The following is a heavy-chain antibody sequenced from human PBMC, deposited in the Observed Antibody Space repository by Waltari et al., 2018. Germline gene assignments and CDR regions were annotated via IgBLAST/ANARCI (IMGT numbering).Heavy chain of an antibody. CDR3: TRLFGGSVWEAFDI. J-gene: IGHJ3*02. Sequence: QVQLLESGPGLVRPSETLSPTCAVSGYSISSCYYWGWIRQPPGKGLEWIANIYHSGSTDYNPSLKSRVTISVDTYKNQFSLKLSSVTAADTAVYYCTRLFGGSVWEAFDIWGQGTMVTVSS. V-gene: IGHV4-38-2*01. CDR2: IYHSGST. CDR1: GYSISSCYY. D-gene: IGHD3-3*01.